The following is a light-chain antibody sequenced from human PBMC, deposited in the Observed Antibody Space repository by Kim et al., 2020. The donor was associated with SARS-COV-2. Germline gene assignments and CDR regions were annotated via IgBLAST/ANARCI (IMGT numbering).Light chain of an antibody. Sequence: EIVLTQSPSILSLSPGERATLSCRASQSVNSEYLAWYQQKPGQAPRVLIYGASRRSTGIPDRFSGSGSGTDFTPSISRLEPEDFAVYYCQHYGDSPLYTFGQGTKLEIK. CDR1: QSVNSEY. V-gene: IGKV3-20*01. CDR2: GAS. J-gene: IGKJ2*01. CDR3: QHYGDSPLYT.